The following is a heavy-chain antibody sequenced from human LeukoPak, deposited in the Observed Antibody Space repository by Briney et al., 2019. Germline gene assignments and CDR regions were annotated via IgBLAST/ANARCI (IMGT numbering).Heavy chain of an antibody. Sequence: GGSLRLSCAAYGFNFQIYWINWVRQAPGKGLEWVANMRQDGSDKYYVDSVKGRFTISRDNAKNSVHLQMNSLRAEDTAVYYCARDLDSSGLSGAFDIWGQGTMVTVS. V-gene: IGHV3-7*01. CDR2: MRQDGSDK. CDR3: ARDLDSSGLSGAFDI. J-gene: IGHJ3*02. D-gene: IGHD3-22*01. CDR1: GFNFQIYW.